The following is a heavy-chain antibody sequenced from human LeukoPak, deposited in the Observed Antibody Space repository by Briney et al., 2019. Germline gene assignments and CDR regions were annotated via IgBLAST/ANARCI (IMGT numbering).Heavy chain of an antibody. CDR2: ISDDGSNK. CDR3: ARERGETADGSYYFDY. Sequence: GGSLRLSCAASGFTFSSYAMHWVRQAPGKGLEWVAVISDDGSNKYYADSVKGRFTISRDNSKNTLYLQMNSLRAEDTAVYYCARERGETADGSYYFDYWGQGTLVTVSS. V-gene: IGHV3-30-3*01. D-gene: IGHD3-10*01. J-gene: IGHJ4*02. CDR1: GFTFSSYA.